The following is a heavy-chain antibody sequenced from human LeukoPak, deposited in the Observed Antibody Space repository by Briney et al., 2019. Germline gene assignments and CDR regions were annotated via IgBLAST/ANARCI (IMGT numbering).Heavy chain of an antibody. J-gene: IGHJ4*02. CDR3: ARATKFRAAAY. CDR2: IYYSGST. D-gene: IGHD6-13*01. V-gene: IGHV4-59*01. CDR1: GVSISSYY. Sequence: SETLSLTCTVSGVSISSYYWSWIRQPPGKGLEWIGYIYYSGSTNYNPSLKSRVTISVDTSKNQFSLKLSSVTAADTAVYYCARATKFRAAAYWGQGTLVTVSS.